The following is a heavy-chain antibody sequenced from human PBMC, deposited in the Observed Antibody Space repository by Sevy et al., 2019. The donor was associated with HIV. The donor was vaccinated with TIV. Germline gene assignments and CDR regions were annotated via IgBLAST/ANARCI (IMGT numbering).Heavy chain of an antibody. V-gene: IGHV4-4*07. D-gene: IGHD2-15*01. CDR3: ARDIVVVVAAISDYYGMDV. CDR1: GGSISSYY. J-gene: IGHJ6*02. CDR2: IYTSGNT. Sequence: SETLSLTCTVSGGSISSYYWSWIRQPAGKGLEWIGRIYTSGNTKYNPSLKSRVTMSEDTSKNQFSLKLSSVTAADTAVYYCARDIVVVVAAISDYYGMDVWGQGTTVTVSS.